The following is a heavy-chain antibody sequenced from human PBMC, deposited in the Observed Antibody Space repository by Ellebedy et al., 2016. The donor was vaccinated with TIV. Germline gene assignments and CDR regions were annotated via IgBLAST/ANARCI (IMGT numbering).Heavy chain of an antibody. CDR2: ISGYNGNT. CDR3: ARDRRWTTVTTALYYFDY. CDR1: GYIFANYG. D-gene: IGHD4-17*01. J-gene: IGHJ4*02. V-gene: IGHV1-18*04. Sequence: AASVKVSCKASGYIFANYGVSWVRQAPGQGLEWMGGISGYNGNTNYAQSFQGRVTMITDTSTNTAYMELRSLRSDDTAVYFCARDRRWTTVTTALYYFDYWGQGTLVTVSS.